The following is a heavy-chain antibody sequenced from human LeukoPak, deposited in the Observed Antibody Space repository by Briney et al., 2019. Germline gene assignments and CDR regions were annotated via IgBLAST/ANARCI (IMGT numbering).Heavy chain of an antibody. CDR1: GYSFTTYW. CDR3: ARSPDTIYFDY. CDR2: IYRGDSDT. J-gene: IGHJ4*02. D-gene: IGHD5-24*01. V-gene: IGHV5-51*01. Sequence: GESLKISCQASGYSFTTYWIGWVRQMPGKGLEWIGIIYRGDSDTRYSPSFQGQVTISADKSISTAYLQWSSLKASDTAMYYCARSPDTIYFDYWGQGTLVTVSS.